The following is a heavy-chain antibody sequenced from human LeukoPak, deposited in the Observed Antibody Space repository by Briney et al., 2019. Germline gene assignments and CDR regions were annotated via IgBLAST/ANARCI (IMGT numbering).Heavy chain of an antibody. J-gene: IGHJ3*01. V-gene: IGHV3-21*01. CDR3: ARGDIVVVPAVGAFDV. CDR2: SSSSSTYI. CDR1: GFTLSSYT. D-gene: IGHD2-2*01. Sequence: GGSLRLSCTPSGFTLSSYTMNWVRQAPGKGPEWVSSSSSSSTYIEYADSVKGRFTISRDNAKNSLYLQMSSLRAEDTAVYYCARGDIVVVPAVGAFDVWGQGTMVTVSS.